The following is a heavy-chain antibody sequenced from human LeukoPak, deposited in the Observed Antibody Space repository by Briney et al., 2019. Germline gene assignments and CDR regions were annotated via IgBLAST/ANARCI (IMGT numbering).Heavy chain of an antibody. CDR3: ASGPSGWYYSED. V-gene: IGHV3-20*04. CDR1: VFSFGTYG. Sequence: GGSLRLSCAASVFSFGTYGMSWVRQVPGKGLEWVSGINWNGASTVYADSVKGRFTISRDNAKNSLYLQMNSLRAEDTALYYCASGPSGWYYSEDCGQGTLVTVSS. CDR2: INWNGAST. J-gene: IGHJ4*02. D-gene: IGHD6-19*01.